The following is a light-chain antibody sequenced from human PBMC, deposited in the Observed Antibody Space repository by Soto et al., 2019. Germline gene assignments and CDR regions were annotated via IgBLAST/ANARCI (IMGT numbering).Light chain of an antibody. J-gene: IGKJ1*01. CDR2: KAS. CDR3: QQYDSYSWT. Sequence: DIQMTQSPSTLSASLGDRVTITCRASQSISSWLAWYQQKPGKAPNLLIYKASDLQSGVPSRFSGSGSGIEFTLTITSLQPDDFATYYCQQYDSYSWTFGQGTKVEIK. CDR1: QSISSW. V-gene: IGKV1-5*03.